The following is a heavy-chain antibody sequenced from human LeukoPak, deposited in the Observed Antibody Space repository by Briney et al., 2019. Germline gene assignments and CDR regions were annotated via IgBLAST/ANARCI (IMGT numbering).Heavy chain of an antibody. CDR2: ISSSSSDI. CDR3: VKSAGRNGGN. CDR1: GFTFTDFY. Sequence: SGGSLRLSCAASGFTFTDFYMSWIRQAPGKGLQWLSYISSSSSDISYADSVRGRFTISRDNAKKSVYLQMNSLRAEDTAIHYCVKSAGRNGGNWGQGTLVTVSS. J-gene: IGHJ4*02. V-gene: IGHV3-11*06. D-gene: IGHD1-26*01.